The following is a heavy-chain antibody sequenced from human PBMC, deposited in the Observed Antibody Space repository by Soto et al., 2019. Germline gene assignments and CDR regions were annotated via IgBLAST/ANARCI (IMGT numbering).Heavy chain of an antibody. CDR3: ARVRGAYCSSTSCSQIDY. J-gene: IGHJ4*02. V-gene: IGHV1-18*01. CDR2: ISAYNGNT. D-gene: IGHD2-2*01. CDR1: GYTFTSYG. Sequence: ASVKVSCKASGYTFTSYGISWVRQAPGQGLEWMGWISAYNGNTNYTQKLQGRVTMTTDTSTSTAYMGLRSLRSDDTAVYYCARVRGAYCSSTSCSQIDYWGQGTLVTVSS.